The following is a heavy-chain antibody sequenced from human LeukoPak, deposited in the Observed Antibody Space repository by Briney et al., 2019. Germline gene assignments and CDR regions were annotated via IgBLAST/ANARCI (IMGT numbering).Heavy chain of an antibody. Sequence: ASVKVSCKASGYTFTGYYMHWVRQAPGQGLEWMGWTNPNSGGTNYAQKFQGRVTMTRDTSISTAYMELSRLRSDDTAVYYCARDVVYCGGDCSPRYYFDYWGQGTLVTVSS. CDR3: ARDVVYCGGDCSPRYYFDY. V-gene: IGHV1-2*02. CDR1: GYTFTGYY. J-gene: IGHJ4*02. CDR2: TNPNSGGT. D-gene: IGHD2-21*02.